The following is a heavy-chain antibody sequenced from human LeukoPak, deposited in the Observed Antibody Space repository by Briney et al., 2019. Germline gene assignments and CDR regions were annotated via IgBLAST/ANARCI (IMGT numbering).Heavy chain of an antibody. Sequence: SETLSLXCTVSGGSISSYYWSWIRQPPGKGLEWIGYIYYSGSTNYNPSLKSRVTISVDTSKNQFSLKLSSVTAADTAVYYCASMNRGYSYGHFDYWGQGTLVTVSS. J-gene: IGHJ4*02. CDR3: ASMNRGYSYGHFDY. D-gene: IGHD5-18*01. CDR2: IYYSGST. CDR1: GGSISSYY. V-gene: IGHV4-59*01.